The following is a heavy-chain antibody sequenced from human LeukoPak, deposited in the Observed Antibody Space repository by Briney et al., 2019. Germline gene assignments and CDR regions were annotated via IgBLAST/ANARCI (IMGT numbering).Heavy chain of an antibody. V-gene: IGHV3-33*01. CDR1: GFTFSSYG. J-gene: IGHJ4*02. CDR2: LWYDGSNK. Sequence: GGSLRLSCAASGFTFSSYGMHWVRQAPGKGLEWGADLWYDGSNKYYADSVKGRLTISRDNSTNKLYLQMNSLRAEGTALYFLARGGGGQLVGYYFDYWGQGTLVTVSS. CDR3: ARGGGGQLVGYYFDY. D-gene: IGHD6-6*01.